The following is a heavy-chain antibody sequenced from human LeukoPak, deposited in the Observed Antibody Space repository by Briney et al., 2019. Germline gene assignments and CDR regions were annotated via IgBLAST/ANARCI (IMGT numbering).Heavy chain of an antibody. CDR3: AKDIDLGI. D-gene: IGHD3-16*02. CDR2: IRDDGSNK. CDR1: GFTFSSYG. V-gene: IGHV3-30*02. Sequence: GGSLRLSCAASGFTFSSYGMHWGRQAPGKGLERGAFIRDDGSNKYYADSVKGRFTKSRDNSKNTLYLQMKSLRAEDTAVYYCAKDIDLGIWGQGTLVTVSS. J-gene: IGHJ4*02.